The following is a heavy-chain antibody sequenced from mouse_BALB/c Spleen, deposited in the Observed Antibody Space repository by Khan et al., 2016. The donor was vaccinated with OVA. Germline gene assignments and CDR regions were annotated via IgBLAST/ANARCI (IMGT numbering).Heavy chain of an antibody. CDR1: GFSLTGYG. D-gene: IGHD2-4*01. CDR2: IWGDGST. J-gene: IGHJ4*01. Sequence: QVQLKQSGLGLVAPSQSLSITCTVSGFSLTGYGVNWVRQPPGKGLEWLGMIWGDGSTDYNSALKSRLSISKDNSKSQVFLKMNSLQTDDTARYYCAREIYYDYAYYYAMDYWGQGTSVTVSS. CDR3: AREIYYDYAYYYAMDY. V-gene: IGHV2-6-7*01.